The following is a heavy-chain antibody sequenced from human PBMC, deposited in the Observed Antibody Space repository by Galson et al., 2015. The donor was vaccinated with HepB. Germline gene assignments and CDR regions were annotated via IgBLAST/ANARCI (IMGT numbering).Heavy chain of an antibody. D-gene: IGHD2-2*01. J-gene: IGHJ6*02. CDR1: GFTFSSYG. Sequence: SLRLSCAAPGFTFSSYGMHWVRQAPGKGLEWVAVIWYDGSNKYYADSVKGRFTISRDNSKNTLYLQMNSLRAEDTAVYYCAREGYCSSTSCYGMDVWGQGTTVTVSS. V-gene: IGHV3-33*01. CDR2: IWYDGSNK. CDR3: AREGYCSSTSCYGMDV.